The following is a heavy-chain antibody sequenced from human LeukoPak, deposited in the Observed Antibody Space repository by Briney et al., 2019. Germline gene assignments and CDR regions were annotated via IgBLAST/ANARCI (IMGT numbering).Heavy chain of an antibody. J-gene: IGHJ4*02. V-gene: IGHV3-73*01. CDR2: IRSKANSYAT. Sequence: PGGSLRLSCAASGFTFSGSAMHWVRQASGKGLEWVGRIRSKANSYATAYAASVKGRFTISGDDSKNTAYLQMNSLKTEDTAVYYCTRHLSSGLEDWGQGTLVTVSS. D-gene: IGHD6-19*01. CDR3: TRHLSSGLED. CDR1: GFTFSGSA.